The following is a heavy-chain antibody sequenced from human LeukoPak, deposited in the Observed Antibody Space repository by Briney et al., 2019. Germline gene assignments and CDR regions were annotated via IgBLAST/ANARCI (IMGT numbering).Heavy chain of an antibody. D-gene: IGHD5-12*01. V-gene: IGHV3-30*04. Sequence: GGSLRHSCAASGFTFSSYAMHWVRQAPGKGLEWVAVISYDGSNKYYADSVKGRFTISRDNSKNTLYLQMNSLRAEDTAVYYCARDRRDIVATSYFDYWGQGTLVTVSS. CDR2: ISYDGSNK. CDR3: ARDRRDIVATSYFDY. CDR1: GFTFSSYA. J-gene: IGHJ4*02.